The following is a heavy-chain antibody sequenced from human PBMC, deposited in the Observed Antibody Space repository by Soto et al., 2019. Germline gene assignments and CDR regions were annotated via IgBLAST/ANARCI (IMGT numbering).Heavy chain of an antibody. Sequence: GGSXRLSCASAGLTFISYCIIWFRHAPGKGLECVANIKQDGSEKYYVDSVKGRFTIYRDNAKNPMYLQMNSLRAEDTAVHYCERQPDYGDYKIHWFETWGQGTLVTVYS. V-gene: IGHV3-7*03. D-gene: IGHD4-17*01. CDR2: IKQDGSEK. CDR1: GLTFISYC. CDR3: ERQPDYGDYKIHWFET. J-gene: IGHJ5*02.